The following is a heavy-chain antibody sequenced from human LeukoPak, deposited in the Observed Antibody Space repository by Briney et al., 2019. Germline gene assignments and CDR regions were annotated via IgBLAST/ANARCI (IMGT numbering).Heavy chain of an antibody. CDR1: GYTFKDYY. Sequence: ASVKVSCKASGYTFKDYYMHWVRQAPGQGLEWMGWINPNSGGTNYAQKFQGRVTMTRDTSISTAYMELSRLRSDDTAVYYCASSVYYGSGSYAPPYYYYYYMDVWGKGTTVTVSS. CDR3: ASSVYYGSGSYAPPYYYYYYMDV. D-gene: IGHD3-10*01. CDR2: INPNSGGT. V-gene: IGHV1-2*02. J-gene: IGHJ6*03.